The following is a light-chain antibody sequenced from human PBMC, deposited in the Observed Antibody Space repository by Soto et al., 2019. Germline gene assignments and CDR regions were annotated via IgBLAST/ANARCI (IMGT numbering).Light chain of an antibody. CDR1: SSNIGAGYN. Sequence: QSVLTPPPPVSGARGQRVNISCAGSSSNIGAGYNIHWYQQLPGTAPKLLIYDNNHRPSGVPDRFSGSKSGTSASLAITGLQAEDFFDYYCQSYDISLSGYVFGTGTKFT. CDR3: QSYDISLSGYV. V-gene: IGLV1-40*01. J-gene: IGLJ1*01. CDR2: DNN.